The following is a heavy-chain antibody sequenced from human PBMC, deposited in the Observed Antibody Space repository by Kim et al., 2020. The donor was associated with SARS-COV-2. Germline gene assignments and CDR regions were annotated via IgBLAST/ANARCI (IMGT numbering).Heavy chain of an antibody. D-gene: IGHD5-12*01. CDR3: ARGPVARTFDY. CDR2: T. Sequence: TNNTPSLKSRVTISVDTSKNQFSLKLSSVTAADTAVYYCARGPVARTFDYWGQGTLVTVSS. V-gene: IGHV4-34*01. J-gene: IGHJ4*02.